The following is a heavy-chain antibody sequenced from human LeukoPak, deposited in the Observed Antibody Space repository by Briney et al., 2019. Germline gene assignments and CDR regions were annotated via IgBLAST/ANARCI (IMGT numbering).Heavy chain of an antibody. CDR3: ARGFGNVDIVATAPDY. CDR2: IKQDGSEK. J-gene: IGHJ4*02. D-gene: IGHD5-12*01. CDR1: GFTFSSYW. V-gene: IGHV3-7*01. Sequence: GGSLRLSCAASGFTFSSYWMSWVRQAPGKGLEWVANIKQDGSEKYYVDSVKGRFTISRDNAKNSLYLQMNGLRAEDTAVYYCARGFGNVDIVATAPDYWGQGTLVTVSS.